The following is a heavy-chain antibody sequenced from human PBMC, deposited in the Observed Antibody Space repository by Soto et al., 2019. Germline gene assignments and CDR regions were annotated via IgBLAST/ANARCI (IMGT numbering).Heavy chain of an antibody. V-gene: IGHV3-30-3*01. J-gene: IGHJ5*02. D-gene: IGHD6-13*01. CDR1: GFTFSSYA. Sequence: QVQLVESGGGVVQPGRSLRLSCAASGFTFSSYAMQWVRQAPGKGLEWVAVISYDGSNKYYADSVKGRFTISRDNSKNTLYLQMNSLRAEDTAVYYCARGSLAGLAAALPDWFDPWGQGTLVTVSS. CDR2: ISYDGSNK. CDR3: ARGSLAGLAAALPDWFDP.